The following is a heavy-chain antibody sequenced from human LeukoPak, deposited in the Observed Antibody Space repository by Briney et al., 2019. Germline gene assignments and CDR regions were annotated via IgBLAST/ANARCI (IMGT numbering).Heavy chain of an antibody. CDR2: ISWNSGSI. CDR3: ASSGDGYNFIIDY. J-gene: IGHJ4*02. D-gene: IGHD5-12*01. CDR1: GFTFDDYA. V-gene: IGHV3-9*01. Sequence: PGGSLRLSCAASGFTFDDYAIHWVRQAPGKGLEWVSGISWNSGSIGYADSVKGRFTISRDNAKNSLYLQMNSLRAEDTALYYCASSGDGYNFIIDYWGQGTLVTVSS.